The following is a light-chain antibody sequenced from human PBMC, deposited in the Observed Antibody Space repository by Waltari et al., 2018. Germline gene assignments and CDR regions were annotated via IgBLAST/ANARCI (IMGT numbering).Light chain of an antibody. Sequence: QSALPQPRSVSGSPGQSVTISCTGTSSDVGSYNYVSWYQQHPGKAPKLISYDVSQRLSGVPDRFSGSKSGNTASLTISGLEADDEADYFCTSYAGAYTVFGGGTKLTVL. CDR1: SSDVGSYNY. V-gene: IGLV2-11*01. CDR2: DVS. CDR3: TSYAGAYTV. J-gene: IGLJ2*01.